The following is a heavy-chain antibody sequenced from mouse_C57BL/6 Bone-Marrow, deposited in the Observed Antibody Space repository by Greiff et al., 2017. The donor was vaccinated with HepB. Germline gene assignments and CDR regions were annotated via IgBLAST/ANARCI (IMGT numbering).Heavy chain of an antibody. CDR3: ARSLYYYGSSHWYFDV. J-gene: IGHJ1*03. V-gene: IGHV1-69*01. D-gene: IGHD1-1*01. CDR1: GYTLTSYW. CDR2: IDPSDSYT. Sequence: QVQLQQPGAELVMPGASVKLSCKASGYTLTSYWMHWVKQRPGQGLEWIGEIDPSDSYTNYNQKFKGKSTLTVDNSSSTAYMQLSSLTSEDSAVYYCARSLYYYGSSHWYFDVWGTGTTVTVSS.